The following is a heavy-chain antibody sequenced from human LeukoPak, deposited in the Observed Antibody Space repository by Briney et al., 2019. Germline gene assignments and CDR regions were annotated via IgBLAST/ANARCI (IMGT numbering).Heavy chain of an antibody. CDR3: ARGATHYYDSSGYHNWFDP. CDR1: GFTVSSNY. V-gene: IGHV3-66*02. CDR2: IYSGGST. D-gene: IGHD3-22*01. Sequence: GGSLRLSCAASGFTVSSNYMSWVRQAPGKGLEWVSVIYSGGSTYYADSVKGRFTISRDNSKNTLYLQMNSLIAEDTAVYYCARGATHYYDSSGYHNWFDPWGQGTLVTVSS. J-gene: IGHJ5*02.